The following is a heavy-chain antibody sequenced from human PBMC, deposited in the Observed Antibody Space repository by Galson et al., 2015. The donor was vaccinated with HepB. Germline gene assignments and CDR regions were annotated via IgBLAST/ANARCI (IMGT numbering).Heavy chain of an antibody. V-gene: IGHV1-69*13. CDR1: GGTFSSYA. Sequence: SVKVSCKASGGTFSSYAISWVRQAPGQGLEWMGGIIPIFGTANYAQKFQGRVTITADESTSKAYMELSSLRSEDTAVYYCARSRWPLNYYDSSGYYPPFDYWGQGTLVTVSS. CDR3: ARSRWPLNYYDSSGYYPPFDY. J-gene: IGHJ4*02. D-gene: IGHD3-22*01. CDR2: IIPIFGTA.